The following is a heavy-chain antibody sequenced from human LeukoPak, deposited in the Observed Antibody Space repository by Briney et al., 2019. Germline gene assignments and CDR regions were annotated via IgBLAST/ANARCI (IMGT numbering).Heavy chain of an antibody. CDR1: GGSFSGYY. Sequence: SETLSLTCAVYGGSFSGYYWSWIRQPPGKGLEWIGEINHSGSTNYNPSLKSRVTISVDTSKNQFSLKLSSVTAADTAVYYCARDLYYYDSSGDKAFRLFDYWGQGTLVTVSS. CDR2: INHSGST. J-gene: IGHJ4*02. V-gene: IGHV4-34*01. CDR3: ARDLYYYDSSGDKAFRLFDY. D-gene: IGHD3-22*01.